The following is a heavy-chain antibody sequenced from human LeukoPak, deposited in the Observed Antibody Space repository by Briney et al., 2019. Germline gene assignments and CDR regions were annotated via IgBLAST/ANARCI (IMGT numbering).Heavy chain of an antibody. CDR1: GFTVSSNS. V-gene: IGHV3-53*01. Sequence: GGSLRLSCTVSGFTVSSNSWSWVRQAPGKGLEWVPFIYSGGKTHSSDSVKGRFTISRDNSKNTLYLQMSSLRAEDTAIYYCARRAGEYSHPYDYWGQGTLVTVSS. D-gene: IGHD2-15*01. CDR3: ARRAGEYSHPYDY. CDR2: IYSGGKT. J-gene: IGHJ4*02.